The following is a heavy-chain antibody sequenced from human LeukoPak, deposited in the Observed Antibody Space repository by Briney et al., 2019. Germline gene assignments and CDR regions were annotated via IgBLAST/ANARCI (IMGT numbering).Heavy chain of an antibody. J-gene: IGHJ3*02. CDR3: ARDRSKVTAYDDALDI. Sequence: GGSLRLFCAASGFTFRSYELNWVRQAPGKGLEWVSYISDVGTTQHYADSVKGRFIISRDNAKHSLYLQMNSLTTEDTAVYYCARDRSKVTAYDDALDIWGQGTMVIVSS. CDR2: ISDVGTTQ. CDR1: GFTFRSYE. D-gene: IGHD2-21*02. V-gene: IGHV3-48*03.